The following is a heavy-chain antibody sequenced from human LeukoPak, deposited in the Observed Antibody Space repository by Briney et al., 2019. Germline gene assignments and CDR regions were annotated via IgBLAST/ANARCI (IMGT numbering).Heavy chain of an antibody. CDR2: IYHSGSP. CDR3: TRVGYCTGGSCYGLDH. Sequence: SETLSLTCTVSGGSISSSGYYWSWIRQHPGKGLEWIGYIYHSGSPYYNPSLKSRLTISVDPSKNQFSLKLSSVTAADTAVYYCTRVGYCTGGSCYGLDHWGQGTLVTVSS. D-gene: IGHD2-15*01. J-gene: IGHJ4*02. V-gene: IGHV4-31*03. CDR1: GGSISSSGYY.